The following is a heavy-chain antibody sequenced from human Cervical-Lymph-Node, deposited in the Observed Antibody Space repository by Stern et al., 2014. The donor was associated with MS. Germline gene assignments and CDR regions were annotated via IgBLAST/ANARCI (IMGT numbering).Heavy chain of an antibody. CDR3: ARRQLWQQYYGMDV. D-gene: IGHD5-18*01. V-gene: IGHV3-30*04. CDR2: ISYDGTDK. Sequence: VQLVESGGGVVQPGRSLRLSCAASGFNFSSYAMHWVREAPGQGLEWVAFISYDGTDKYYADSVKGRFTISIVNSKNMVYLQMNSLRAEDTAVWYCARRQLWQQYYGMDVWGQGTMVTVSS. J-gene: IGHJ6*02. CDR1: GFNFSSYA.